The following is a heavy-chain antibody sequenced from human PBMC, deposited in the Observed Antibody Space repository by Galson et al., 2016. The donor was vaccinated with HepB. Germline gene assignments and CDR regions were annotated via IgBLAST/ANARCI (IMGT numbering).Heavy chain of an antibody. CDR3: ARGKGGTLDAFDI. V-gene: IGHV4-59*01. Sequence: ETLSLTCSVSGGSLTSAYWSWIRQSPGLGLQWIGIIYYSGITHYNPSLTSRVTISLEMSQNRFSLNLSSVTAADTAVHDCARGKGGTLDAFDIWGRGTMVTVSS. CDR1: GGSLTSAY. D-gene: IGHD3-16*01. CDR2: IYYSGIT. J-gene: IGHJ3*02.